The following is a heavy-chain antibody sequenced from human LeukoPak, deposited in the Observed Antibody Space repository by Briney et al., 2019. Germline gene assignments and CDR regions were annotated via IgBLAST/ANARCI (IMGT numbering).Heavy chain of an antibody. V-gene: IGHV4-59*01. CDR3: VRDGGEWLPDY. J-gene: IGHJ4*02. CDR2: KSYSGGT. D-gene: IGHD3-3*01. CDR1: GGSISSYS. Sequence: SETLSLTCTVSGGSISSYSWCWIRQPPGKGLEWIGYKSYSGGTNYNPSLKSRVTISVDTSKRQISLTLNSVTAADTAVHYCVRDGGEWLPDYWGQGILVTVSS.